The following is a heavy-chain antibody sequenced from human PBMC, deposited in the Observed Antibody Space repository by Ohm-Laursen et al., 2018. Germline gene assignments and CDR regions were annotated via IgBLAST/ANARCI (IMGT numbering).Heavy chain of an antibody. D-gene: IGHD3-3*01. CDR2: IFSNDEK. J-gene: IGHJ5*02. CDR3: ARVKETRIFGVVTRKYNWFDP. CDR1: GFSLSNARMG. V-gene: IGHV2-26*01. Sequence: PTQTLTLTGTVSGFSLSNARMGVSWIRQPPGKALEWLAHIFSNDEKSYSTSLKSRLTISKDTSKSQVVLTMTNMDPVDTATYYCARVKETRIFGVVTRKYNWFDPWGQGTLVTVSS.